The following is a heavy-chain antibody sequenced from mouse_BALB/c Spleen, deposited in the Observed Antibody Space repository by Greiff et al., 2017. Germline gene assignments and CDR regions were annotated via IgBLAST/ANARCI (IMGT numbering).Heavy chain of an antibody. Sequence: EVQGVESGGGLVKPGGSLKLSCAASGFTFSSYAMSWVRQTPEKRLEWVASISSGGSTYYPDSVKGRFTISRDNARNILYLQMSSLRSEDTAMYYCAREDYYGSSYGWFAYWGQGTLVTVSA. CDR1: GFTFSSYA. D-gene: IGHD1-1*01. CDR2: ISSGGST. CDR3: AREDYYGSSYGWFAY. V-gene: IGHV5-6-5*01. J-gene: IGHJ3*01.